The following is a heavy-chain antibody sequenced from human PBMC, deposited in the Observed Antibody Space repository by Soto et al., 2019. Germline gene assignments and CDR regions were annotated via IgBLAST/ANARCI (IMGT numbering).Heavy chain of an antibody. Sequence: SQTLSLTCVISGDNVSSNTAAWNWIRQSPSRGLEWLGRTYYRSKWYSDYAVSVKSRITINPDTSKNQFSLQLNSVTPEDTAVYYCASGYSSGWSPAHLDYWGQGILVTVSS. D-gene: IGHD6-19*01. CDR2: TYYRSKWYS. CDR1: GDNVSSNTAA. V-gene: IGHV6-1*01. CDR3: ASGYSSGWSPAHLDY. J-gene: IGHJ4*02.